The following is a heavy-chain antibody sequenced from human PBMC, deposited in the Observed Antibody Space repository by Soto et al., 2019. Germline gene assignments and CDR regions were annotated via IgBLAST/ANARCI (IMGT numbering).Heavy chain of an antibody. D-gene: IGHD3-10*01. CDR2: IIPIFGTA. V-gene: IGHV1-69*13. J-gene: IGHJ4*02. CDR3: ARSLWFGASFDY. Sequence: GASVKVSCKASGGTFSSYAISWVRQAPGQGLEWMGGIIPIFGTANYAQKFQGRVTITADESTSTAYMELSSLRSEDTAVYYCARSLWFGASFDYWGQGTLVTVSS. CDR1: GGTFSSYA.